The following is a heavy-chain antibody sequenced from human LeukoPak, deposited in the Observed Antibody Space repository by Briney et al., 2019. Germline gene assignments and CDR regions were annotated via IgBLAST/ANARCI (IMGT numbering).Heavy chain of an antibody. Sequence: VASVKVSCKASGYTFTSYAISWVRQAPGQGLEWMGGIIPIFGTANYAQKFQGRVTITADESTSTAYMELSSLRSEDTAVYYCARDHRGGRNWFDPWGQGTLVTVSS. CDR2: IIPIFGTA. CDR3: ARDHRGGRNWFDP. J-gene: IGHJ5*02. D-gene: IGHD3-16*01. V-gene: IGHV1-69*13. CDR1: GYTFTSYA.